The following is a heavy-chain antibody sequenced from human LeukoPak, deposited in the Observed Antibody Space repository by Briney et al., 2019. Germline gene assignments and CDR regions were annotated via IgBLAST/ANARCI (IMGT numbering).Heavy chain of an antibody. CDR1: GDSVSSNSAA. D-gene: IGHD3-9*01. V-gene: IGHV6-1*01. CDR3: ASPLGAEDILTGYLYDAFDI. J-gene: IGHJ3*02. CDR2: TYYRSKWYN. Sequence: SQTLSLTCAISGDSVSSNSAAWNWIRQSPSRGLEWLGRTYYRSKWYNDYAVSVKSRITINPDTSKNQFSLQLNSVAPEDTAVYYCASPLGAEDILTGYLYDAFDIWGQGTMVTVSS.